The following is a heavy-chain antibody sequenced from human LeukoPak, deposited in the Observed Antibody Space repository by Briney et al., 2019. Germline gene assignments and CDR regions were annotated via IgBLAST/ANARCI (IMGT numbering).Heavy chain of an antibody. J-gene: IGHJ3*02. V-gene: IGHV4-38-2*01. CDR3: ARALLYGSGSYGAFDI. Sequence: SETLSLTCAVSGYSISSGYYWGWIRQPPGKGLEWIGSNYHSGSTYYNPSLKSRVTISVDTSKNQFSLKLSSVTAADTAVYYCARALLYGSGSYGAFDIWGQGTMVTVSS. CDR2: NYHSGST. D-gene: IGHD3-10*01. CDR1: GYSISSGYY.